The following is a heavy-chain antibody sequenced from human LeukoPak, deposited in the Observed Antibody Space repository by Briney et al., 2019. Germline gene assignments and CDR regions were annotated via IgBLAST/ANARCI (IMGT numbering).Heavy chain of an antibody. CDR3: ARAATGLDDFDY. D-gene: IGHD3/OR15-3a*01. CDR2: ISAYNGNT. J-gene: IGHJ4*02. V-gene: IGHV1-18*01. Sequence: ASVKVSCKASGYTFTSYGISWVRQAPAQGLEWMGWISAYNGNTNYAQKLQGRVTMTTDTSTSTDYMELRSLRSDDTAVYYCARAATGLDDFDYWGQGTLVTVSS. CDR1: GYTFTSYG.